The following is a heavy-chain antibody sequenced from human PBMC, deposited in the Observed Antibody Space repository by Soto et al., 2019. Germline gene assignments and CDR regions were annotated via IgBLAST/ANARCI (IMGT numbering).Heavy chain of an antibody. V-gene: IGHV3-21*01. D-gene: IGHD3-22*01. CDR3: ARDPPLSMIVVVGVDEF. CDR1: GFTLTNEK. CDR2: ISSRSTCI. Sequence: PGGSLRLSCTVFGFTLTNEKMNWVRQAPGKGLEWVSSISSRSTCINYADSVKGRFTISRDNDKGLVYLQMNSLGAEDTAVYYCARDPPLSMIVVVGVDEFWGQGTLVTVSS. J-gene: IGHJ4*02.